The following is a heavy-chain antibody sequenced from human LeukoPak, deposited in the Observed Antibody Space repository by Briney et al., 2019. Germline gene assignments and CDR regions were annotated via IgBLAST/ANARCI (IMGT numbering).Heavy chain of an antibody. V-gene: IGHV4-59*01. J-gene: IGHJ4*02. CDR1: GGSISSYY. D-gene: IGHD6-6*01. CDR2: IYYSGST. CDR3: AGESIAARLHPRLVYYFDY. Sequence: SETLSLTCTVSGGSISSYYWSWIRQPPGKGLEWIGYIYYSGSTNYNRSLKSRVTISVDTSKNQFSLKLSSVTAADTAVYYCAGESIAARLHPRLVYYFDYWGQGTLVTVSS.